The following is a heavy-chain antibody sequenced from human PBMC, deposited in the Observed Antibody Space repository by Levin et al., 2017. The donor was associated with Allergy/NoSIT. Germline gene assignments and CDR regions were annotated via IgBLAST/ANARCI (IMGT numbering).Heavy chain of an antibody. CDR1: GASITSHTW. CDR3: ASRVGTPMNPPN. Sequence: SETLSLTCAVSGASITSHTWWTWVRQPPGKGLEWVGEIYHAGTTNYNPSLKSRVTISVDKSKNHFSLQLSSVTAAYTAVYFCASRVGTPMNPPNWGQGTLVTVSS. D-gene: IGHD1/OR15-1a*01. J-gene: IGHJ4*02. V-gene: IGHV4-4*02. CDR2: IYHAGTT.